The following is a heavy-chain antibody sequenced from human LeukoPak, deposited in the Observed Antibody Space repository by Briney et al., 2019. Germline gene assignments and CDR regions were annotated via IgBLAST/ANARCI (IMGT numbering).Heavy chain of an antibody. CDR2: IHTSGSA. D-gene: IGHD5-18*01. Sequence: SETLSLTCTVSGGSISSRTYYWSWIRQPPGKGLEWIGRIHTSGSANYSPFLKSRVTISVDTSKNQFSLKLSSVTAADTAVYYCARWGGPYSYGYFDHWGQGSLVTISS. CDR3: ARWGGPYSYGYFDH. CDR1: GGSISSRTYY. V-gene: IGHV4-61*02. J-gene: IGHJ4*02.